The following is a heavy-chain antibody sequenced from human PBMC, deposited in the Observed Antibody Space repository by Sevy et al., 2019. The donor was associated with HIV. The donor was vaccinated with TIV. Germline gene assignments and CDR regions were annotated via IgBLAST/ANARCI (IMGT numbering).Heavy chain of an antibody. D-gene: IGHD5-18*01. CDR2: ISSNGGST. Sequence: GGSLRLSCSASGFTFSSYAMHWVRQAPGKGLEYVSAISSNGGSTYYADSVKGRFTISRDNSKNTLYLQMSSLRAEDTAVYYCVNDGYSYGPYYYYMDVWGKGTTVTVSS. CDR3: VNDGYSYGPYYYYMDV. CDR1: GFTFSSYA. J-gene: IGHJ6*03. V-gene: IGHV3-64D*06.